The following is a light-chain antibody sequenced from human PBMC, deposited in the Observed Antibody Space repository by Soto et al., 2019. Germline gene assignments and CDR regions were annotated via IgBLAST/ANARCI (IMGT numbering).Light chain of an antibody. J-gene: IGKJ5*01. Sequence: AIQVTQSPSSLSASVGDRVTITCRASQGIRNDLGWYQQKPGKAPKLLIYAASSLQSGVPSRFSGSGSGTEFTLTISSLQPDDLATYYCQQYDNLSITFGQGTRLEIK. V-gene: IGKV1-6*01. CDR2: AAS. CDR1: QGIRND. CDR3: QQYDNLSIT.